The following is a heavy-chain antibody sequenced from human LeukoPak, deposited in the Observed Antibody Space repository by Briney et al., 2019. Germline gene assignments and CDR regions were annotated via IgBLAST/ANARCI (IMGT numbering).Heavy chain of an antibody. J-gene: IGHJ4*02. CDR3: ARNRHPYGYSSGCSDY. CDR1: GFTFSGYW. V-gene: IGHV3-21*01. D-gene: IGHD6-19*01. CDR2: ISSSSSYI. Sequence: GGSLRLSCAASGFTFSGYWMSWVRQAPGKGLEWVSSISSSSSYIYYADSVKGRFTISRDNAKNSLYLQVNSLRAEDTAVYYCARNRHPYGYSSGCSDYWGQGTLVTVSS.